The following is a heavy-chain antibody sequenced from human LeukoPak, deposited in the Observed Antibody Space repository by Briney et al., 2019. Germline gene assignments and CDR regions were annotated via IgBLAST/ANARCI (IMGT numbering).Heavy chain of an antibody. CDR1: GGSISSYY. Sequence: PSETLSLTCTVSGGSISSYYWSWIRQPPGRVLGWIGYYYYSGSTNYNPSLKSRVTISVDASKNQFSLKLSSVTAADTAVYYCARGPERWLQLDASDALDYWGQGTLVTVSS. CDR3: ARGPERWLQLDASDALDY. CDR2: YYYSGST. D-gene: IGHD5-24*01. V-gene: IGHV4-59*01. J-gene: IGHJ4*02.